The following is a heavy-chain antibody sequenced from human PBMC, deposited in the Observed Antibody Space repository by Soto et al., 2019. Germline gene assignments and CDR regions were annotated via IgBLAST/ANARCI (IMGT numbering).Heavy chain of an antibody. V-gene: IGHV3-74*01. J-gene: IGHJ4*02. CDR1: GFTFSNYW. Sequence: EVQLVESGGGLVQPGASLRLSCAASGFTFSNYWMHWVRQAPGKGLVWVSRIDSDGSRITYADFVKGRFTISRDNAKNTVYLHMNSLTAEDTAVYYCVRTSLVVAVATREDFWGQGTRVTVSS. CDR3: VRTSLVVAVATREDF. CDR2: IDSDGSRI. D-gene: IGHD2-15*01.